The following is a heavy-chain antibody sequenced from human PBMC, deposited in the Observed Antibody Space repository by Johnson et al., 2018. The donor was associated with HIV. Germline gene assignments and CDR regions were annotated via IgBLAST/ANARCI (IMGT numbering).Heavy chain of an antibody. V-gene: IGHV3-7*01. J-gene: IGHJ3*02. CDR1: GFTFSSYW. D-gene: IGHD3-22*01. CDR2: IKQDGSEK. Sequence: VQLVESGGGLVQPGGSLRLSCAASGFTFSSYWMSWVRQAPGKGLEWVANIKQDGSEKYYADSVKGRFTISRDNAKKSLYLQMNSLRAEDTAVYYCGNRGKDYYDSSGYNLDAFDMWGQGTMVTVSS. CDR3: GNRGKDYYDSSGYNLDAFDM.